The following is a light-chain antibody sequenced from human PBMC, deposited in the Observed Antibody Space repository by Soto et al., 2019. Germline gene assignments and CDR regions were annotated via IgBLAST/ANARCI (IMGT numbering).Light chain of an antibody. J-gene: IGKJ1*01. Sequence: IKLTQSPFFLSASVGDRVTLTWLASQGISSYLAWYQQKPGKAPKLLIYAASTLQSGVPSRFSGSGSGTEFTLTISSLQPDDFATYYCQQYNSYSRAFGQGTKADIK. CDR1: QGISSY. V-gene: IGKV1-9*01. CDR2: AAS. CDR3: QQYNSYSRA.